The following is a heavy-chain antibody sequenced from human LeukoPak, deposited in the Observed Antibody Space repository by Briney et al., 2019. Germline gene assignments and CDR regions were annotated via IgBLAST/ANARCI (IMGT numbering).Heavy chain of an antibody. Sequence: GGSLRLSCAASGFTFSSYAMHWARQAPGKGLEWVAVISYDGSNKYYADSVKGRFTISRDNSKNTLYLQMNSLRAEDTAVYYCARDPSLGGGYWGQGTLVTVSS. CDR1: GFTFSSYA. CDR2: ISYDGSNK. V-gene: IGHV3-30*04. J-gene: IGHJ4*02. D-gene: IGHD3-3*01. CDR3: ARDPSLGGGY.